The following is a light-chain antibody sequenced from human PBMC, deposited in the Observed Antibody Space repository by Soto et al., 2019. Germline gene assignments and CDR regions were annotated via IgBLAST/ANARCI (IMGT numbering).Light chain of an antibody. J-gene: IGKJ4*01. CDR1: QGISSY. CDR3: QQYGSSPTLT. V-gene: IGKV1-8*01. CDR2: AAS. Sequence: AIRMTQSPSSLSASTGDRVTITCRASQGISSYLAWYQQKPGKAPKLLIYAASTLQSGVPSRFSGSGSGTDFTLTISCLQSEDFATYYCQQYGSSPTLTFGGGTKVDIK.